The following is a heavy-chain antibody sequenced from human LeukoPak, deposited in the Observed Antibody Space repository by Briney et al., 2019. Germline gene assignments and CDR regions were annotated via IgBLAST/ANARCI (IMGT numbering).Heavy chain of an antibody. D-gene: IGHD6-19*01. CDR1: GFTFSSYA. J-gene: IGHJ3*02. V-gene: IGHV3-23*01. CDR2: ISGSGGST. CDR3: AKDSNGQWLAPTFGI. Sequence: PGGPLRLSCAASGFTFSSYAMSWVRQAPGKGLEWVSAISGSGGSTYYADSVKGRFTISRDNSKNTLYLQMNSLRAEDTAVYYCAKDSNGQWLAPTFGIWGQGTMVTVSS.